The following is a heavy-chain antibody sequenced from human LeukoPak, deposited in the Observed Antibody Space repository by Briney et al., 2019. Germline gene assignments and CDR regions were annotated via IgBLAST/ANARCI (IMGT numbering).Heavy chain of an antibody. CDR3: ARGDNTIFDY. CDR2: INHSGST. CDR1: GGSISSGGYY. Sequence: SETLSLTCTVSGGSISSGGYYWSWIRQPPGKGLEWIGEINHSGSTNYNPSLKSRVTISVDTSKNQFSLKLSSVTAADTAVYYCARGDNTIFDYWGQGTLVTVSS. V-gene: IGHV4-39*07. D-gene: IGHD3-3*01. J-gene: IGHJ4*02.